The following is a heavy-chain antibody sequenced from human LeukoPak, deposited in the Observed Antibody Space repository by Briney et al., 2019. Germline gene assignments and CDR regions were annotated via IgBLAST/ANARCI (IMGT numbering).Heavy chain of an antibody. CDR3: TRDIVSISQPYYFDY. Sequence: GGSLRLSCAASGFTFSNYGMSWVRQAPGRGLEWVGFIRSQAYSGTTEYATSVKDRFTISRDDSKSIAYLQMNSLKTEDTAVYYCTRDIVSISQPYYFDYWGQGTLVTVSS. CDR1: GFTFSNYG. CDR2: IRSQAYSGTT. V-gene: IGHV3-49*04. J-gene: IGHJ4*02. D-gene: IGHD2-2*01.